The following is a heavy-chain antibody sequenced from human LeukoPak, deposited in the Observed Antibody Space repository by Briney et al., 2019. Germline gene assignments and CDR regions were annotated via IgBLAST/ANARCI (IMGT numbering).Heavy chain of an antibody. CDR2: IYHSGST. J-gene: IGHJ5*02. CDR3: ARHAIARMVRGVIIKGWFDP. Sequence: ASETLSLTCTVSGYSISSGYYWGWIRQPPGKGLEWIGYIYHSGSTYYNPSLKSRVTISVDRSKNQFSLKLSSVTAADTAVYYCARHAIARMVRGVIIKGWFDPWGQGTLVTVSS. CDR1: GYSISSGYY. D-gene: IGHD3-10*01. V-gene: IGHV4-38-2*02.